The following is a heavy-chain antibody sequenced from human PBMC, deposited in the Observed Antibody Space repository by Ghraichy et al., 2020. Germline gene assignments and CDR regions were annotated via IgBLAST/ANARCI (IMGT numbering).Heavy chain of an antibody. V-gene: IGHV3-49*04. J-gene: IGHJ4*02. CDR2: IRSKAYGGTT. D-gene: IGHD3-3*01. CDR1: GFTFGDYA. Sequence: GESLNISCTASGFTFGDYAMSWVRQAPGKGLEWVGFIRSKAYGGTTEYAASVKGRFTISRDDSKSIAYLQMNSLKTEDTAVYYCTRGRGDFDYWGQGTLVTVSS. CDR3: TRGRGDFDY.